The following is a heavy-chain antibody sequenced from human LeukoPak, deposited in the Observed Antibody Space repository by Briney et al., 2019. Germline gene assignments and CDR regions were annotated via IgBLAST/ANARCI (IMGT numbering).Heavy chain of an antibody. CDR3: ARSYNSGSYYPYYFDY. CDR1: GGSISSHF. J-gene: IGHJ4*02. CDR2: IYYTGST. Sequence: SETLSLTCTASGGSISSHFWSWVRQPPGKGLEWIGSIYYTGSTNYNPSLKSRITMSVDTSKNQFSLKLSSVTAADTVVYYCARSYNSGSYYPYYFDYWGQGTLVTVSS. D-gene: IGHD3-10*01. V-gene: IGHV4-59*11.